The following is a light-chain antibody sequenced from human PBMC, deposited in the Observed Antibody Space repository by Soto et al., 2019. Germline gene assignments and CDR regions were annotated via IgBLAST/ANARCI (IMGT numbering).Light chain of an antibody. CDR2: GAS. J-gene: IGKJ1*01. CDR1: QSFSSTF. Sequence: EILLTQSPDSLSLSPGDRATLSCRASQSFSSTFFAWYQQKPGQAPRLLIYGASSRATGIPDRFSGSGSGTDFTLTISRLEPEDFAVYYCQQYASSVTFGQGTKGKSN. V-gene: IGKV3-20*01. CDR3: QQYASSVT.